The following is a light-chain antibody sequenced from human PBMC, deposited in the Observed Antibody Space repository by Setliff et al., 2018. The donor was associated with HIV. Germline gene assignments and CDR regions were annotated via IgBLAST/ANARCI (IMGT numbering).Light chain of an antibody. J-gene: IGLJ1*01. CDR2: DVS. CDR3: CSYAGTDTYI. Sequence: QSALTQSRSVSGSPGQSVTFSCTGSSRDVGAYNYVSWYQQHPGKAPKLIIFDVSRRPSGVPDSFSGSKSGDTASLTISGLQSEDEADYYCCSYAGTDTYIFGTGTKVTVL. CDR1: SRDVGAYNY. V-gene: IGLV2-11*01.